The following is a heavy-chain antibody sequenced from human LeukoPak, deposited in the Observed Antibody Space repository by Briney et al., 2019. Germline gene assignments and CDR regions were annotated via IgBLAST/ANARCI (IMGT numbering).Heavy chain of an antibody. CDR2: INPNSGGT. V-gene: IGHV1-2*02. CDR1: GYTFTGYY. CDR3: AKPSNYYGSATDAFDF. D-gene: IGHD3-10*01. J-gene: IGHJ3*01. Sequence: GASVKVSCKASGYTFTGYYMHWVRQAPGQGLEWMGWINPNSGGTNYAQKFQGRVTMTRDTSISTAYMEPSRLRSDDTAVYYCAKPSNYYGSATDAFDFWGQGTMVTVSS.